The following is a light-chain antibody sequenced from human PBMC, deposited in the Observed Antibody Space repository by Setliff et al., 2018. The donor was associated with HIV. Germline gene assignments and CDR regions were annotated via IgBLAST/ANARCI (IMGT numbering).Light chain of an antibody. CDR2: EGS. CDR1: SSDVGSYNL. V-gene: IGLV2-23*01. Sequence: QSALTQPATVTGSPGQSITISCTGTSSDVGSYNLVSWYQQHPGKAPKLMIYEGSKRPSGVSNRFSGSKPGNTASLTISGLQAEDEADYYCRSYAGSSTTYVFGTGTKGTVL. CDR3: RSYAGSSTTYV. J-gene: IGLJ1*01.